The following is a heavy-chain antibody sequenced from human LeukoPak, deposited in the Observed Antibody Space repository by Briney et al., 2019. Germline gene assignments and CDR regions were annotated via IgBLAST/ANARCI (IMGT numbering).Heavy chain of an antibody. V-gene: IGHV3-30*03. D-gene: IGHD3-10*01. J-gene: IGHJ4*02. CDR2: ISYDGSNK. CDR1: GFTFSSYG. CDR3: ARAPVWFGEWFFDY. Sequence: PGRSLRLSCAASGFTFSSYGMHWVRQAPGKGLEWVAVISYDGSNKDYADSVKGRFTISRDNSKNTLFLQMNSLRAEDTAVYYCARAPVWFGEWFFDYWGQGTLVTVSS.